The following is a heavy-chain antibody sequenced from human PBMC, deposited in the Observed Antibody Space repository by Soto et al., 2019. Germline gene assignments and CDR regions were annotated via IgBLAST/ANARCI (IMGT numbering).Heavy chain of an antibody. CDR2: ISSSGGLI. J-gene: IGHJ6*02. Sequence: GGSLRLSCAASGFTFSSYWMSWVRQAPGKGLEWVSYISSSGGLIYYADSVKGRFTISRDNARKSLYLQMRSLRAEDSAVYYCARDRYDFWSGSDHYGLDVWGQGTTVTVSS. D-gene: IGHD3-3*01. V-gene: IGHV3-48*04. CDR3: ARDRYDFWSGSDHYGLDV. CDR1: GFTFSSYW.